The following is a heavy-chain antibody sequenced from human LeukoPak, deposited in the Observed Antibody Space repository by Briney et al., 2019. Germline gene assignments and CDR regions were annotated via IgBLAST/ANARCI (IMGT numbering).Heavy chain of an antibody. CDR2: IYYSGST. CDR1: GGSISSSSYY. Sequence: PSETLSLTCTVSGGSISSSSYYWGWIRQPPGKGLEWIGSIYYSGSTYYNPSLKSRVTISVDRSKNQFSLKLSSVTAADTAVYYCARDSSGWSGVGFDPWGQGTLVTVSS. D-gene: IGHD6-19*01. V-gene: IGHV4-39*07. J-gene: IGHJ5*02. CDR3: ARDSSGWSGVGFDP.